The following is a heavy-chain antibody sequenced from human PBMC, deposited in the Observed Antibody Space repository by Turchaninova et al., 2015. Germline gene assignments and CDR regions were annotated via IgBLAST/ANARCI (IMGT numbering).Heavy chain of an antibody. CDR2: IYYSGSP. CDR3: ARPGYNYGYDY. D-gene: IGHD5-18*01. V-gene: IGHV4-39*01. J-gene: IGHJ4*02. CDR1: GGPISSRSYY. Sequence: QLQLQESGPGLVKPSETLSLTCPVSGGPISSRSYYGGWMRQPPGKGLEWIGSIYYSGSPYYNPSLKSRVTISVDTSKNQFSLKLSSVTAADTAVYYCARPGYNYGYDYWGQGTLVTVSS.